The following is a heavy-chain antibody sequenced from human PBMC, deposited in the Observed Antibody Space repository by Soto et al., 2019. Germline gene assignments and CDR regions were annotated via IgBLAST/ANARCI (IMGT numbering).Heavy chain of an antibody. CDR1: RGTFSSYA. J-gene: IGHJ4*02. Sequence: QVQLVQSGAAVKNPGSSVKVSCKASRGTFSSYAISWVRQAPGQGLEWLGGIIPIFGTANYAQKFQRRVTITVDKSTSPACMEMSSRRSEDTAVDYCARDRRVDCGRVCYYGEGDSWGKGSLVTVSS. V-gene: IGHV1-69*06. CDR3: ARDRRVDCGRVCYYGEGDS. D-gene: IGHD2-21*02. CDR2: IIPIFGTA.